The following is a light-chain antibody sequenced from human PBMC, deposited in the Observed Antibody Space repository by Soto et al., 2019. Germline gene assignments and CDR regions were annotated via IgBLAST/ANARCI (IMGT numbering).Light chain of an antibody. CDR2: KAS. J-gene: IGKJ1*01. V-gene: IGKV1-5*03. CDR3: QGCDTYWR. Sequence: DIQMTQSPSTLSASVGDRVTITCRASQSISTSLALYQQKPGEAPKVLIYKASTLESGVSSRFDGSGSGAEFTLTITGLQPDDFSTYYCQGCDTYWRFRQGTKVEIK. CDR1: QSISTS.